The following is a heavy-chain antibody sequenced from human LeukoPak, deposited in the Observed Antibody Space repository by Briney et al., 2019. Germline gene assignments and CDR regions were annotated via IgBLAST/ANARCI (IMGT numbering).Heavy chain of an antibody. D-gene: IGHD4-17*01. CDR1: GYTFTSYG. Sequence: ASVKVSCKTSGYTFTSYGFSGVRQAPGQGLEGMGCIITYNGNTYYSQKLQGRVTMTTDTSTSTAYMELRSLRSDDTAVYYCAKTTVTSEEYFYYYMDVWGKGTTVTVSS. CDR3: AKTTVTSEEYFYYYMDV. J-gene: IGHJ6*03. CDR2: IITYNGNT. V-gene: IGHV1-18*01.